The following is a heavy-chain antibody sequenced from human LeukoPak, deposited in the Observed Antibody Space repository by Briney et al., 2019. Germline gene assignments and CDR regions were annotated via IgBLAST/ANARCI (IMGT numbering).Heavy chain of an antibody. Sequence: PGGSLRLSCAASGFTFSSYATSWVRQAPGKGLEWVSAISGSGGSTYYADSVKGRFTISRDNSKNTLYLQMNSLRAEDTAVYYCAKAENYDFWSGYAIYYYYMDVWGKGTTVTVSS. CDR3: AKAENYDFWSGYAIYYYYMDV. D-gene: IGHD3-3*01. V-gene: IGHV3-23*01. J-gene: IGHJ6*03. CDR1: GFTFSSYA. CDR2: ISGSGGST.